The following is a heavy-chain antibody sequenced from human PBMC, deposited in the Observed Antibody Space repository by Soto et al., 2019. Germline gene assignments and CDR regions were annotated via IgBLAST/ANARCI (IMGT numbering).Heavy chain of an antibody. CDR3: ARAQGYSGYDGLSK. Sequence: QVQLVQSGAEVKKPGSSVKVSCKASGGTFSSYAISWVRQAPGQGLEWMGGIIPIFGTANYAQKFQGRVTITADESTSTAYMELSSLRPEDTAVYYCARAQGYSGYDGLSKWGQGTLVTVSS. V-gene: IGHV1-69*12. CDR1: GGTFSSYA. CDR2: IIPIFGTA. J-gene: IGHJ4*02. D-gene: IGHD5-12*01.